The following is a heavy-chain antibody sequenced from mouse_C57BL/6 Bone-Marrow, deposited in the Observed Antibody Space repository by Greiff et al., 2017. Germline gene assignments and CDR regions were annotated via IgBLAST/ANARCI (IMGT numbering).Heavy chain of an antibody. CDR1: GFTFSSYG. J-gene: IGHJ3*01. V-gene: IGHV5-6*01. D-gene: IGHD1-1*01. CDR3: ARHPSSGSSYGFAY. CDR2: ISSGGSYT. Sequence: EVKVVESGGDLVKPGGSLKLSCAASGFTFSSYGMSWVRQTPDKRLEWVATISSGGSYTYYPDSVQGRFTISRDNAKNTLYLQMSSLKSEDTAMYYCARHPSSGSSYGFAYWGQGTLVTVSA.